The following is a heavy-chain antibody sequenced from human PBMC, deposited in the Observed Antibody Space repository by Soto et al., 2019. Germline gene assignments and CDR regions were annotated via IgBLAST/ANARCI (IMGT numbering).Heavy chain of an antibody. D-gene: IGHD3-10*01. Sequence: QVQLVQSGAEVKKPGASVKVSCKASGYTFTSYAMHWVRQAPGQRLEWMGWINAGNGNTKYSQKFQGRVTITRDTSASTAYMELSILRSEDTAVYYCARGVLLWFGEFPLGYWGQGTLVTVSS. CDR2: INAGNGNT. CDR1: GYTFTSYA. J-gene: IGHJ4*02. CDR3: ARGVLLWFGEFPLGY. V-gene: IGHV1-3*01.